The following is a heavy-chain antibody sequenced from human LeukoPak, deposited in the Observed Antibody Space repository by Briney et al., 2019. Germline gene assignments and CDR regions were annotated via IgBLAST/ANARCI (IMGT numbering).Heavy chain of an antibody. CDR1: GGSISSYY. CDR3: ASGTSGYDFWSGPDAFDI. J-gene: IGHJ3*02. Sequence: PSETLSLTCTVSGGSISSYYWSWIRQPPGKGLEWLGYIYYSGSTNYNPSLKSRVTISVDTSKNQFSLKLSYVTAADTAVYYCASGTSGYDFWSGPDAFDIWGQGTMVTVSS. CDR2: IYYSGST. D-gene: IGHD3-3*01. V-gene: IGHV4-59*01.